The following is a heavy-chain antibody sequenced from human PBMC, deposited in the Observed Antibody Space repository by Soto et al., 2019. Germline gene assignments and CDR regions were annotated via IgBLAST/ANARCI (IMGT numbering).Heavy chain of an antibody. D-gene: IGHD6-25*01. CDR2: IGGTGNNI. Sequence: QPGGSLRLSCAASGFTFGNYALSWVRQAPGKGLQWVSAIGGTGNNIYYADSVKGRFIISRDKSKNTLYLQMNSLRAEDTAVYYCEKVKQCIQQRLLYFDNWGQGTLVTVSS. CDR1: GFTFGNYA. V-gene: IGHV3-23*01. CDR3: EKVKQCIQQRLLYFDN. J-gene: IGHJ4*01.